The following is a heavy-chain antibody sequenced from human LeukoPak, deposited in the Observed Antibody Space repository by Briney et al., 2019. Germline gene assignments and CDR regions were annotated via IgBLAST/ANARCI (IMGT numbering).Heavy chain of an antibody. D-gene: IGHD3-22*01. CDR2: IKSKTDGGTT. CDR3: TTAPLFYYDSSGVDY. V-gene: IGHV3-15*01. CDR1: GLTFRNYA. Sequence: GGSLRLSCAASGLTFRNYAMSWVRQAPGKGLEWVGRIKSKTDGGTTDYAAPVKGRFTISRDDSKNTLYLQMNSLKTEDTAVYYCTTAPLFYYDSSGVDYWGQGTLVTVSS. J-gene: IGHJ4*02.